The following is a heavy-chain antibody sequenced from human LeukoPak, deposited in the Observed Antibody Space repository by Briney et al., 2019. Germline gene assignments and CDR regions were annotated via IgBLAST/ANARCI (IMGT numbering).Heavy chain of an antibody. CDR2: TSGSGGST. CDR3: AKIGAGTFDY. Sequence: PGGSLRLSCAASGFTFSSYAMSWVRQAPGKGLEWVSATSGSGGSTYYADSVKGRFTISRDNSKNTLYLQMNSLRAEDTAGYYCAKIGAGTFDYWGQGTLVTVSS. CDR1: GFTFSSYA. J-gene: IGHJ4*02. D-gene: IGHD1-1*01. V-gene: IGHV3-23*01.